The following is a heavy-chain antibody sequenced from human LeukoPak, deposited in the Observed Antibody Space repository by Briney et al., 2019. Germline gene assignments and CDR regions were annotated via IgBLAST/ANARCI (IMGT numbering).Heavy chain of an antibody. D-gene: IGHD3-22*01. V-gene: IGHV4-39*01. CDR2: IYYSGST. CDR3: AGGLTMIVDFGIDY. CDR1: GGSISSGSYY. J-gene: IGHJ4*02. Sequence: SQTLSLTCTVSGGSISSGSYYWSWIRQPPGKGLEWIGSIYYSGSTYYNPSLKSRVTISVDTSKNQFSLKLSSVTAADTAVYYCAGGLTMIVDFGIDYWGQGTLVTVSS.